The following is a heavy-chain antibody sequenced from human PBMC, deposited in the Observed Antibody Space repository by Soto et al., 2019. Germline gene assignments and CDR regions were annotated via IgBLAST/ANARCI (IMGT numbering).Heavy chain of an antibody. J-gene: IGHJ6*02. V-gene: IGHV1-18*01. D-gene: IGHD6-13*01. CDR1: GYTFTSYG. Sequence: ASVKVSCKASGYTFTSYGISCVRQAPGQVLEWMGWISAYNGNTNYAQKLQGRVTMTTDTSTSTAYMELRSLRSDDTAVYYCAREYSSSWLGYYYYGMDVWGQGTTVTVSS. CDR3: AREYSSSWLGYYYYGMDV. CDR2: ISAYNGNT.